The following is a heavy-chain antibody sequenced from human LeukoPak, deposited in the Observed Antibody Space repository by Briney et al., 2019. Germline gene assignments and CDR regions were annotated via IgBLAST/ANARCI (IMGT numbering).Heavy chain of an antibody. CDR2: SRNKANSYST. CDR3: NRLGHCSGTKCYPIDY. J-gene: IGHJ4*02. Sequence: GGSLRLSCAASGFTFSDHYMGWVRQAPGKGLEWVCGSRNKANSYSTEYAPSRKGRFTISRDDSQNSLYLQMNSLKIGDTAVYYCNRLGHCSGTKCYPIDYWGQGTMVTVSS. D-gene: IGHD2-15*01. CDR1: GFTFSDHY. V-gene: IGHV3-72*01.